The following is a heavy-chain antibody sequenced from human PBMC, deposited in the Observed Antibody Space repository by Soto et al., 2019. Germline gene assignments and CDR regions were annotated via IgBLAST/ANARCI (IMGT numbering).Heavy chain of an antibody. J-gene: IGHJ6*02. CDR3: ARVGGYSSDGMDV. Sequence: LTCTVSGGSISSYYWSWIRQPPGKGLEWIGYIYYSGSTNYNPSLKSRVTISVDTSKNQFSLKLSSVTAADTAVYYCARVGGYSSDGMDVWGQGTTVTVS. CDR2: IYYSGST. CDR1: GGSISSYY. D-gene: IGHD6-19*01. V-gene: IGHV4-59*01.